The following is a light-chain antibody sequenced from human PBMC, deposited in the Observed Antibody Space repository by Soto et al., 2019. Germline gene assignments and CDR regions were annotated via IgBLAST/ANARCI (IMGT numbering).Light chain of an antibody. J-gene: IGKJ4*01. V-gene: IGKV3-11*01. CDR1: QSVSSY. CDR2: DAS. CDR3: QQRSNWPLT. Sequence: EIVVTQSPATLSLSPGERATLSCRASQSVSSYLAWYQQKPGQAHRLLIDDASNRATGIPARFSGSGSGTDFTLTISSLEPEDFAVYYCQQRSNWPLTFGGGTKVEIK.